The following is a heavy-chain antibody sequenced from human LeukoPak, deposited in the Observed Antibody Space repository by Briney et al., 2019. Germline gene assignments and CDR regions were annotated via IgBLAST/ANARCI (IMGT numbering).Heavy chain of an antibody. J-gene: IGHJ4*02. D-gene: IGHD3-10*01. CDR3: ARAWFGSYYFDY. V-gene: IGHV4-39*07. Sequence: PSETLSLTCTVSGGSISNGGYYWNWIRQPPGKGLEWIGEINHSGSTNYNPSLKSRVTISVDTSKSQFSLKLSSVTAADTAVYHCARAWFGSYYFDYWGQGTLVTVSS. CDR1: GGSISNGGYY. CDR2: INHSGST.